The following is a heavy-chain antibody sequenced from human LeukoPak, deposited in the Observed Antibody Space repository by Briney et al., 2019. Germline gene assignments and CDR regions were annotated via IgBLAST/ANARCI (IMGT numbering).Heavy chain of an antibody. D-gene: IGHD3-22*01. V-gene: IGHV3-49*04. J-gene: IGHJ4*02. CDR3: TSNSDSSGYYSAY. CDR1: GFTFSSYG. Sequence: PGGSLRLSCAASGFTFSSYGIHWVRQAPGKGLEWVGFIRSKAYGGTTEYAASVKGRFTISRDDSKSIAYLQMNSLKTEYTAVYYCTSNSDSSGYYSAYWGQGTLVTVSS. CDR2: IRSKAYGGTT.